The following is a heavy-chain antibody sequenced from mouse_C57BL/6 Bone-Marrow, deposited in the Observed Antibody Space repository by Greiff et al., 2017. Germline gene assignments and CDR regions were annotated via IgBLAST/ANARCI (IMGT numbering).Heavy chain of an antibody. CDR1: GYTFTDYY. Sequence: EVKLQESGPVLVKPGASVKMSCKASGYTFTDYYMNWVKQSHGKSLEWIGVINPYNGGTSYNQKFKGKATLTVDKSSSTAYMELNSLTSEDSAVYYCARFPHYYGSSPFAYWGQGTLVTVAA. CDR2: INPYNGGT. J-gene: IGHJ3*01. V-gene: IGHV1-19*01. CDR3: ARFPHYYGSSPFAY. D-gene: IGHD1-1*01.